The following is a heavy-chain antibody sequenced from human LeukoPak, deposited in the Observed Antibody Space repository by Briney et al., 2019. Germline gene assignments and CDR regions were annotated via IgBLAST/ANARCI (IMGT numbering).Heavy chain of an antibody. J-gene: IGHJ6*02. Sequence: SETLSLTCAVSGYSVSSRNWWGWIRQPPGKGLEWVGYIYYTGSTYYNPSLKSRVTMSVDTSKNQFSLKLSSVTAVDTAVYYCARMGAYDSSRYYSPYYYGLDVWGQGTTVTVSS. D-gene: IGHD3-22*01. CDR2: IYYTGST. CDR1: GYSVSSRNW. CDR3: ARMGAYDSSRYYSPYYYGLDV. V-gene: IGHV4-28*01.